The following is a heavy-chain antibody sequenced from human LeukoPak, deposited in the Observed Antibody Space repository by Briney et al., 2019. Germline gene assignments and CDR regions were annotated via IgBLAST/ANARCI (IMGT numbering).Heavy chain of an antibody. J-gene: IGHJ1*01. D-gene: IGHD2-21*02. Sequence: GGSLRLSCAASGFTFSSYSMNWVRQAPGKGLEWVSSISSSSSYIYHADSVKGRFTISRDNAKNSLYLQMNSLRAEDTAVYYCARVGKGAYCGGDCYNKHWGQGTLVTVSS. CDR2: ISSSSSYI. V-gene: IGHV3-21*01. CDR3: ARVGKGAYCGGDCYNKH. CDR1: GFTFSSYS.